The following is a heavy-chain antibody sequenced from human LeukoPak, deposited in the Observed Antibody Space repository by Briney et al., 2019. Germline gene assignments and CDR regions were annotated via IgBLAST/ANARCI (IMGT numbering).Heavy chain of an antibody. CDR3: AKELYNWNYVRWFDP. V-gene: IGHV3-23*01. CDR1: GFTFSSYA. J-gene: IGHJ5*02. Sequence: GASLRLSCAASGFTFSSYAMCWVRQAPGTGLEWVSGISGSGDYTYYADSVKGRFAISRDNSKNTLSLQMSSLRAEDTAVYYCAKELYNWNYVRWFDPWGQGTLVTVSS. CDR2: ISGSGDYT. D-gene: IGHD1-7*01.